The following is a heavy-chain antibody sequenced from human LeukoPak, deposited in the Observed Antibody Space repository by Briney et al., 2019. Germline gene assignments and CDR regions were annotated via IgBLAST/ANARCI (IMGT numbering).Heavy chain of an antibody. Sequence: ASVKVSCKASGYTFTSYGISWVRQAPGQGLEWMGWISAYNGNTNYAQKLQGRVTMTTDTSTSTAYMELRSLRSEDTAVYYCARSSGRRRELPESEYFQHWGQGTLVTVSS. D-gene: IGHD1-26*01. J-gene: IGHJ1*01. CDR3: ARSSGRRRELPESEYFQH. CDR1: GYTFTSYG. V-gene: IGHV1-18*01. CDR2: ISAYNGNT.